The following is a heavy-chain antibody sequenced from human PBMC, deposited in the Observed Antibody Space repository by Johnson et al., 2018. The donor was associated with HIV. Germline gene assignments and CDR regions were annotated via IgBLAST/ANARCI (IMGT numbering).Heavy chain of an antibody. V-gene: IGHV3-30-3*01. D-gene: IGHD5-18*01. CDR3: ARPYVDTTMADAFDV. Sequence: QVQLVESGGGVVQPGRSLRLSCAASGFTFSSYAMHWVRQAPGKGLEWVAVISHDGRNQKYADSVKGRFTISRDNSKNTLYLQMNSLRPEDTAVYYCARPYVDTTMADAFDVWGQWIMVTFSS. J-gene: IGHJ3*01. CDR2: ISHDGRNQ. CDR1: GFTFSSYA.